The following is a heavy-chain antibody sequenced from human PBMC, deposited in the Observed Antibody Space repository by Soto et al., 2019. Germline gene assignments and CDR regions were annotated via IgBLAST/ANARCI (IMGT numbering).Heavy chain of an antibody. D-gene: IGHD2-2*01. CDR1: GFTFSSYA. J-gene: IGHJ4*02. Sequence: GGSLRLSCAASGFTFSSYAMSWVRQAPGKGLEWVSAISGSGGSTYYADSVKGRFPISRDNSKNTLYLQMNSLRAEDTAVYYCSKDQDIRVGFDYWGQGTLVTVSS. CDR2: ISGSGGST. CDR3: SKDQDIRVGFDY. V-gene: IGHV3-23*01.